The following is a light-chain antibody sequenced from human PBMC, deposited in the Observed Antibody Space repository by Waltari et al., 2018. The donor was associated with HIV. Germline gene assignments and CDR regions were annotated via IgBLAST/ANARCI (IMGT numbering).Light chain of an antibody. Sequence: QSALTQPPSASGSPGQSVTLSCTGSNSDIGSYDYVSWYQLHPGKAPKLVISEVTKRPSGVSDRFSGSKSAHTAFLTVSGLQAEDEADYYCSSFADRDGFYVLFGGGTRLTVL. CDR2: EVT. CDR3: SSFADRDGFYVL. J-gene: IGLJ2*01. CDR1: NSDIGSYDY. V-gene: IGLV2-8*01.